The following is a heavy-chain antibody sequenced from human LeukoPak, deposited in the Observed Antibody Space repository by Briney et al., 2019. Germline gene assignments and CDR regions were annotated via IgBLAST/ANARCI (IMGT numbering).Heavy chain of an antibody. CDR2: IKQDGSEK. D-gene: IGHD3-9*01. CDR3: AREGNFDWSGPPDY. J-gene: IGHJ4*02. Sequence: GGSLRLSCAASGFTFSSYWMSWVRQAPGKGLEWVANIKQDGSEKYYVDSVKGRFTISRDNAKNSLYLQMNSLRAEDTAVYYCAREGNFDWSGPPDYWGQGTLVTVSS. V-gene: IGHV3-7*01. CDR1: GFTFSSYW.